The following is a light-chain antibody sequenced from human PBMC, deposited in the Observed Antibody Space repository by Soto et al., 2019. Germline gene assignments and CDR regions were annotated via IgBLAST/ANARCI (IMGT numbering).Light chain of an antibody. CDR1: QSISSW. CDR3: QQYNSYSYT. J-gene: IGKJ2*01. Sequence: DIQMTQSPSTLSASVGDRVTITCRASQSISSWLAWYQQKPGKAPKLLIYDASSLESGVPSRFSGSGSGTEFNLTISSLQPDDFATYYCQQYNSYSYTLGQGTKLEIK. CDR2: DAS. V-gene: IGKV1-5*01.